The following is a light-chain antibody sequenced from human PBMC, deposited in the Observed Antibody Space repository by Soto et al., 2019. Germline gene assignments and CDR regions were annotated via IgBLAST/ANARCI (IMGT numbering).Light chain of an antibody. CDR3: GTWDTSLGAAL. CDR2: DNN. J-gene: IGLJ2*01. V-gene: IGLV1-51*01. Sequence: QSVLTQPPSLSAAPGQRVTISCSGSSSNIGNNFVSWYQQLPGTAPKLLIFDNNKRPSRIPDRFSGSKSGTSATLAITGLPTGDEAHYYCGTWDTSLGAALFGGGTKVTVL. CDR1: SSNIGNNF.